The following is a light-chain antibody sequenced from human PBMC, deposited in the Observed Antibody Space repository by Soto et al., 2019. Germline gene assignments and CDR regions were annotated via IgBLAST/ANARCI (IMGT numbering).Light chain of an antibody. CDR2: LNSDGSH. CDR3: QTWGTGTNWV. CDR1: SGHSSYA. V-gene: IGLV4-69*01. Sequence: QLVLTQSPSASASLGASVNLTCTLSSGHSSYAIAWHQQQPEKGPRYLMKLNSDGSHSKGDGIPDRFSGSSSGAERYLSISSLQSEDEADYYCQTWGTGTNWVFGGGTTLTVL. J-gene: IGLJ3*02.